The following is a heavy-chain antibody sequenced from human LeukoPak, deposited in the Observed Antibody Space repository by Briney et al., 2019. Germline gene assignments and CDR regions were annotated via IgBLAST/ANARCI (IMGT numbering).Heavy chain of an antibody. V-gene: IGHV3-11*06. CDR1: GFTFSDYY. Sequence: GGSLRLFCEASGFTFSDYYMSWIRQAPGKGLEWISYISGSSSHTNYADSVKGRFTISRDNAKKSVYLQMDGLRAEDTAVYYCARDQIGSWWGQGTLVIVSS. CDR3: ARDQIGSW. D-gene: IGHD6-13*01. CDR2: ISGSSSHT. J-gene: IGHJ4*02.